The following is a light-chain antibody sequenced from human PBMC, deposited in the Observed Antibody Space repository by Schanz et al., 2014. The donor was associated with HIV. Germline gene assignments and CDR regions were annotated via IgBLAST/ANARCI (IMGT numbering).Light chain of an antibody. V-gene: IGLV2-14*01. CDR2: DVT. Sequence: QSALTQPASVSGSPGQSITISCTGTSSDVGSYNSVSWYQQHPGKAPKLMIYDVTNRPSGVSNRFSGSKSGNTASLTISGLQAEDEADYYCCSLSSHTPRVIFGGGTKLTVL. CDR3: CSLSSHTPRVI. J-gene: IGLJ2*01. CDR1: SSDVGSYNS.